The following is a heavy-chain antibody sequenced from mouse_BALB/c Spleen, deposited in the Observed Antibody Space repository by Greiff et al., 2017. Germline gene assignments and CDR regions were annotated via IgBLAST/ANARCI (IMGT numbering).Heavy chain of an antibody. V-gene: IGHV14-3*02. CDR1: GFNIKDTY. J-gene: IGHJ2*01. Sequence: EVKVVESGAELVKPGASVKLSCTASGFNIKDTYMHWVKQRPEQGLEWIGRIDPANGNTKYDPKFQGKATITADTSSNTAYLQLSSLTSEDTAVYYCARHYGSSSWGQGTTLTVSS. CDR2: IDPANGNT. CDR3: ARHYGSSS. D-gene: IGHD1-1*01.